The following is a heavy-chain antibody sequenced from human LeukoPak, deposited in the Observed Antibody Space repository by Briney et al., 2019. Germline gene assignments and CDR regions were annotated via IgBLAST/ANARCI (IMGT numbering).Heavy chain of an antibody. J-gene: IGHJ3*02. CDR1: GFTFSSDG. CDR2: IRYDGSRK. D-gene: IGHD6-6*01. V-gene: IGHV3-30*02. CDR3: ARDSSSADAFDI. Sequence: GGSLRLSCAASGFTFSSDGMHWVRQAPGKGLEWVTFIRYDGSRKYYADSVKGRFTISRDNAKNSLYLQMNSLRAEDTAVYYCARDSSSADAFDIWGQGTMVTVSS.